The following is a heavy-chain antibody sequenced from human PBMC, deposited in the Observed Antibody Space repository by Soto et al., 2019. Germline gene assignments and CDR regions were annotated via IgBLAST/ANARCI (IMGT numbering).Heavy chain of an antibody. CDR1: GGTFSSYA. J-gene: IGHJ5*02. CDR2: IIPIFGTP. V-gene: IGHV1-69*12. Sequence: QVQLVQSGAEVKKPGSSVKVSCKASGGTFSSYAIYWVRQAPGQGLEWMGGIIPIFGTPDYAQKFQGRATITADESTTTAYMELSSLRSEDTAVYYCAREDERWFDPWGQGTLVTVSS. CDR3: AREDERWFDP.